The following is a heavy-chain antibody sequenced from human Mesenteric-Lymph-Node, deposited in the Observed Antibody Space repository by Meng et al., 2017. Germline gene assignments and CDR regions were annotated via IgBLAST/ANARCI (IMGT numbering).Heavy chain of an antibody. V-gene: IGHV1-18*01. CDR1: GYTFSRYG. J-gene: IGHJ4*02. D-gene: IGHD4-23*01. CDR3: ARYDYGGNSMSFDY. CDR2: ISGYNGNT. Sequence: ASVKVSCKASGYTFSRYGMTWVRQAPGQGLEWMGWISGYNGNTKYAQEYQGRVTMTTDTSTNTAYLEMRSLRSDDTAVFYCARYDYGGNSMSFDYWGQGTLVTSPQ.